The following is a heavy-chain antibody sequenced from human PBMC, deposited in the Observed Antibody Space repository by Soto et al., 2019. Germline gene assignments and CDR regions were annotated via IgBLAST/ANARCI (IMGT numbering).Heavy chain of an antibody. D-gene: IGHD3-3*01. J-gene: IGHJ4*02. Sequence: PGGSLRLSCAASGFTFSSYAMSWVRQAPGKGLEWVSAISGSGGSTYYADSVKGRLTISRDNSKNTLYLQMNSLRAEDTAVYYCAKDHVLRFLEWLSRSFDYWGQGTLVTVSS. CDR1: GFTFSSYA. CDR3: AKDHVLRFLEWLSRSFDY. V-gene: IGHV3-23*01. CDR2: ISGSGGST.